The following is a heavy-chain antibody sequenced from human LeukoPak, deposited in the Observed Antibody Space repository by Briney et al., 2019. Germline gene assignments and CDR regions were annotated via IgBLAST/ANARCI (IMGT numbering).Heavy chain of an antibody. D-gene: IGHD3-22*01. J-gene: IGHJ4*02. Sequence: GGSLRLSCAASGFTFSSYGMHWVRQAPGKGLEWVAFIRYDGSNKYYADSVKGRFTISRDNSKNTLYLQMNSLRAEDTAVYYCARVGNKYDSGGHYFDYWGQGTLVTVSS. CDR2: IRYDGSNK. CDR3: ARVGNKYDSGGHYFDY. V-gene: IGHV3-30*02. CDR1: GFTFSSYG.